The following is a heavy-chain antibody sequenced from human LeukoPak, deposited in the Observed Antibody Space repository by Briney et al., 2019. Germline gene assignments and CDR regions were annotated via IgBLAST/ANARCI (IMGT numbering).Heavy chain of an antibody. CDR3: ARDPLHPGMSTRQQLEPPYYYYMDV. CDR2: IIPIFGTA. J-gene: IGHJ6*03. Sequence: SVKVSCKASGGTFSSYAISWVRQAPGQGLEWMGGIIPIFGTANYAQKFQGRVTITTDESTSTAYMELSSLRSEDTAVYYCARDPLHPGMSTRQQLEPPYYYYMDVWGKGTTVTVSS. V-gene: IGHV1-69*05. D-gene: IGHD6-13*01. CDR1: GGTFSSYA.